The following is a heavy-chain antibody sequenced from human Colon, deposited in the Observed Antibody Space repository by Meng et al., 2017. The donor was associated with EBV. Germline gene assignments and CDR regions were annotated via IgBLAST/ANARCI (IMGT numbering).Heavy chain of an antibody. J-gene: IGHJ4*02. D-gene: IGHD3-9*01. CDR1: GGSFSGYV. Sequence: QVLLQQLGAGLLKPSGILSLPCTVNGGSFSGYVWSWVRQPPGKGMEWIGEVSHPGSANYNPSLKSRVTISVDASEKQFSLRLTSVTAADSAVYYCARVPTTGYKDHWGQGTLVTVSS. CDR2: VSHPGSA. V-gene: IGHV4-34*01. CDR3: ARVPTTGYKDH.